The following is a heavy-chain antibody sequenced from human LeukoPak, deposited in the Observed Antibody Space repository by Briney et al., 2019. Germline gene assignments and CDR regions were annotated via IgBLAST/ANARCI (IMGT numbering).Heavy chain of an antibody. CDR1: GFTFSSYA. D-gene: IGHD6-19*01. CDR3: ARDSPGIAVAGYSDY. J-gene: IGHJ4*02. CDR2: ISYDGSNK. Sequence: GGSLRLSCAASGFTFSSYAMHWVRQAPGKGLEWVAVISYDGSNKYYADSVKGRFTISRDNSKNTLYLQMNSLRAEDTAVYYCARDSPGIAVAGYSDYWGQGTLVTVSS. V-gene: IGHV3-30-3*01.